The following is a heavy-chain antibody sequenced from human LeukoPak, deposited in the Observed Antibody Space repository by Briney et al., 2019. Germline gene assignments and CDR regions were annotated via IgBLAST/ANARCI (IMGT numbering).Heavy chain of an antibody. CDR3: ARHKYSSSWEAGY. CDR1: GYSISSGYY. D-gene: IGHD6-6*01. CDR2: IYHSGST. V-gene: IGHV4-38-2*01. Sequence: KPSETLSLTCAVSGYSISSGYYWGWIRQPPGKGLEWIGSIYHSGSTYYNPSLKSRVTISVDTSKNQFSLKLSSVTAADTAVYYCARHKYSSSWEAGYWGQGTLVAVSS. J-gene: IGHJ4*02.